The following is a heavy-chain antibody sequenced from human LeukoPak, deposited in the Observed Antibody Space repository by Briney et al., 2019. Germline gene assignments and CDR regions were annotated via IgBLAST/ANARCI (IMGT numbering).Heavy chain of an antibody. CDR3: AKGGIYYDSSGYWDY. CDR1: GLTFSSDA. D-gene: IGHD3-22*01. J-gene: IGHJ4*02. CDR2: ISGSGGST. V-gene: IGHV3-23*01. Sequence: GGALRLSCAASGLTFSSDAMSWVRQAPGKGLEWVSAISGSGGSTYYADSVKGRFTISRDNSKNTLYLKMNSLRAEDTAVYYCAKGGIYYDSSGYWDYWGQGTLVTVSS.